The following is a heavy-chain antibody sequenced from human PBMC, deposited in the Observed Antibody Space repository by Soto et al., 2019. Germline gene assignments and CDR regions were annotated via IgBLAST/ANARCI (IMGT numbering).Heavy chain of an antibody. CDR3: ARDYDSGLFDY. Sequence: SETLSLTCTVSGGSVSSGSYYWSWIRQPPGKGLEWIGYIYYSGSTNYNPSLKSRVTISVDTSKNQFSLKLSSVTAADTAVYYCARDYDSGLFDYWGQGTLVTVS. CDR1: GGSVSSGSYY. V-gene: IGHV4-61*01. J-gene: IGHJ4*02. CDR2: IYYSGST. D-gene: IGHD6-19*01.